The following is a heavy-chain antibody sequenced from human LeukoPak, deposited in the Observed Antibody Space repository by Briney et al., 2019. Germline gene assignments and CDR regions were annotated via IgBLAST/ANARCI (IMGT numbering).Heavy chain of an antibody. CDR1: GGSISSGSYY. Sequence: SETLSLTCTVSGGSISSGSYYWSWIRQPAGKGLEWIGRIYTSGSTNYNPSLKSRVTISVDTSKNQFSLKLSSVTAADTAVYYCARDGRDYSSGWPLIDYWGQGTLVTVSS. J-gene: IGHJ4*02. CDR3: ARDGRDYSSGWPLIDY. V-gene: IGHV4-61*02. CDR2: IYTSGST. D-gene: IGHD6-19*01.